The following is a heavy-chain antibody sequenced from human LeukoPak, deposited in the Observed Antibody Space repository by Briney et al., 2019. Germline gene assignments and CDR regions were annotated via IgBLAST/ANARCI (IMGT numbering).Heavy chain of an antibody. J-gene: IGHJ5*02. D-gene: IGHD3-22*01. CDR1: GGSFSGYY. V-gene: IGHV4-34*01. CDR2: INHSGST. CDR3: ARHSSGYFGNWFAP. Sequence: PSETLSLTCAVYGGSFSGYYWSWIRQPPGKGPEWIGEINHSGSTNYNPSLKSRVTISVDTSKNQFSLKLSSVTAADTAVYYCARHSSGYFGNWFAPWGQGTLVTVSS.